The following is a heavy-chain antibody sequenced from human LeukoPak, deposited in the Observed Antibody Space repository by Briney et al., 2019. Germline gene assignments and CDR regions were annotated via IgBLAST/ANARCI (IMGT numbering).Heavy chain of an antibody. D-gene: IGHD2-21*02. CDR3: ARDLRGYCGGDCYSDAFDI. CDR1: GGSISSDY. V-gene: IGHV4-59*01. Sequence: SETLSLTCTVSGGSISSDYWTWIRQPPGKELEWIGYIYYSGSTNYNPSLKSRVTISVDTSKNQFSLKLSSVTAADTAVYYCARDLRGYCGGDCYSDAFDIWGQGTMVTVSS. CDR2: IYYSGST. J-gene: IGHJ3*02.